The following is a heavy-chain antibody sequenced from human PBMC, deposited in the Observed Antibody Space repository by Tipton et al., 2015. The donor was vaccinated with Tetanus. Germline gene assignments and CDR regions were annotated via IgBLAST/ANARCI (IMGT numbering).Heavy chain of an antibody. CDR2: IYYSGST. V-gene: IGHV4-61*01. CDR1: GGSVSSGSYY. Sequence: TLSLTCTVSGGSVSSGSYYWSWIRQPPGKGLEWIGYIYYSGSTNYNPSLKSRVTISVDTSKNQFSLKLSSVTAADTAAYYCAQASSWYGGDYWGQGTLVTVSS. J-gene: IGHJ4*02. CDR3: AQASSWYGGDY. D-gene: IGHD6-13*01.